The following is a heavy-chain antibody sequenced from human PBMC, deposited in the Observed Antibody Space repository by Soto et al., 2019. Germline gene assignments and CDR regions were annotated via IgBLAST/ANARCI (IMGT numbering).Heavy chain of an antibody. Sequence: SETLSLTCAVSGGSISSGGYSWSWIRQPPGKGLEWIGYIYYSGSTYYNPSLKSRVTISVDRSKNQFSLKLSSVTAADTAVYYCTRVGFVPAGLAPWGKGTLVTVSS. CDR2: IYYSGST. V-gene: IGHV4-30-2*01. J-gene: IGHJ5*02. CDR3: TRVGFVPAGLAP. CDR1: GGSISSGGYS. D-gene: IGHD3-16*01.